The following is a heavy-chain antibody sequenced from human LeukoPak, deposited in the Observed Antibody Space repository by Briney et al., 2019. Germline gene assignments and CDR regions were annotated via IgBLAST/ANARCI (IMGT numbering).Heavy chain of an antibody. D-gene: IGHD1-1*01. Sequence: GESLKISCKVSGYNFASKWIGWVRQLPGKGLDFMGIIYPGDSDTRYSSSFQGQVIISADKSISTAYLQWSSLKASDTAMYYCARQGTTNAFDVWGQGTLVTVSS. CDR1: GYNFASKW. J-gene: IGHJ3*01. CDR3: ARQGTTNAFDV. V-gene: IGHV5-51*01. CDR2: IYPGDSDT.